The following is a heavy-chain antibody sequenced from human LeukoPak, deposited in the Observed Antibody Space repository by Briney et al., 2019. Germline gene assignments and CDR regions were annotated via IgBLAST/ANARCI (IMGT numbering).Heavy chain of an antibody. J-gene: IGHJ4*02. V-gene: IGHV3-48*03. D-gene: IGHD3-16*01. CDR3: ASARLGEFDY. Sequence: GGSLRLSCATSGFTFSNYAMSWVRQAPGKGLEWVSYISSSGSTIYYADSVKGRFTISRDNAKNSLYLQMNSLRAEDTAVYYCASARLGEFDYWGQGTLVTVSS. CDR2: ISSSGSTI. CDR1: GFTFSNYA.